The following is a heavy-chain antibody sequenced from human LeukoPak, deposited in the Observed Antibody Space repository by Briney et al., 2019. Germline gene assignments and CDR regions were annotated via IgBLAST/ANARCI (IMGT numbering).Heavy chain of an antibody. V-gene: IGHV4-38-2*02. CDR3: ASSIIGYSYVC. J-gene: IGHJ4*02. CDR1: DYSISSAYY. Sequence: SETLSLTCTVSDYSISSAYYWGWIRQPPGKGLEWIGSIYHSGTTYYNPALKSRVTISVDRSKNQFSLKLTSVTAADTAVYYCASSIIGYSYVCWGQGTLVTVSS. D-gene: IGHD5-18*01. CDR2: IYHSGTT.